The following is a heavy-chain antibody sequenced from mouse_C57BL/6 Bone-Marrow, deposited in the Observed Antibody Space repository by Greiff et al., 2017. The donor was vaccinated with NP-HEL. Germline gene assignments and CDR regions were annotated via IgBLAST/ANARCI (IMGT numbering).Heavy chain of an antibody. CDR2: IDPSDSYT. CDR1: GYTFTSYW. D-gene: IGHD4-1*01. J-gene: IGHJ2*01. V-gene: IGHV1-50*01. Sequence: QVQLQQPGAELVKPGASVKLSCKASGYTFTSYWMQWVKQRPGQGLEWIGEIDPSDSYTNYNQKFKGKATLTVDTSSSTAYMQLSSLTSEDSAVYYCARGWDGVTSPYYFDYWGQGTTLTVSS. CDR3: ARGWDGVTSPYYFDY.